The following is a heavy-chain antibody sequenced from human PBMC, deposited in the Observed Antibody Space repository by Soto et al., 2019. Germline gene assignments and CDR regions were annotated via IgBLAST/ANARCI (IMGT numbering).Heavy chain of an antibody. D-gene: IGHD2-15*01. CDR3: TKVVVAVTGFDY. J-gene: IGHJ4*02. V-gene: IGHV1-58*01. CDR2: IDVGSANA. Sequence: GASVKVSCKTSGFTFSSSAVHWVRQARGHSLQWIGWIDVGSANANYAQMLQERVTISRDMSTSTAYMELSSLRAEDTAVYYCTKVVVAVTGFDYWGQGTLVTVSS. CDR1: GFTFSSSA.